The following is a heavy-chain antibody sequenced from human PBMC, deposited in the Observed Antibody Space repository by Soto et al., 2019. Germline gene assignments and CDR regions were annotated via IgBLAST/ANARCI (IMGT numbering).Heavy chain of an antibody. CDR1: GFTFSSYG. Sequence: QVQLVESGGGVVQPGRSLRLSCAASGFTFSSYGMHWVRQAPGKGLEWVAVIWYDGSNKYYADSVKGRFTISRDNSKNTLYLQMNSRRAEDTAVYYCARAIRWRSFLDYWGQGTLVTVSS. CDR2: IWYDGSNK. V-gene: IGHV3-33*01. CDR3: ARAIRWRSFLDY. D-gene: IGHD2-2*02. J-gene: IGHJ4*02.